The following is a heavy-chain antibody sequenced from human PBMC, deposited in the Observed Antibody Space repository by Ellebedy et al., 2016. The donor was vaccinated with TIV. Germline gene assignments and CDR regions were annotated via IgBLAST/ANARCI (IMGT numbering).Heavy chain of an antibody. V-gene: IGHV2-5*02. Sequence: SGPTLVKPTQTLTLTCTFSGFSLTTSGVAVGWIRQHPGKALEWLALIYWDDDKRYNPSLKSSLTITKDTSKNQVVLTVTNMGPMDTATYYCAHSMLLQENYFYYYAMDVWGQGTTVTVSS. D-gene: IGHD4/OR15-4a*01. J-gene: IGHJ6*02. CDR3: AHSMLLQENYFYYYAMDV. CDR2: IYWDDDK. CDR1: GFSLTTSGVA.